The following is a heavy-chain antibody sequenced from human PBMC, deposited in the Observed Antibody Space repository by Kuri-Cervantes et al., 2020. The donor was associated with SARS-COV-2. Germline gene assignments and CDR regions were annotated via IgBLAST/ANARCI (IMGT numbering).Heavy chain of an antibody. CDR3: AKDGVAAAVYHYYYYYGMDV. CDR2: IRYDGSNK. CDR1: GFTFSSYG. D-gene: IGHD6-25*01. Sequence: GGSLRLSCAASGFTFSSYGMHWVRQAPGKGLEWVAFIRYDGSNKYYADSVKGRFTTSRDNSKNTLYLQMNSLRAEDTAVYYCAKDGVAAAVYHYYYYYGMDVWGQGTTVTVSS. V-gene: IGHV3-30*02. J-gene: IGHJ6*02.